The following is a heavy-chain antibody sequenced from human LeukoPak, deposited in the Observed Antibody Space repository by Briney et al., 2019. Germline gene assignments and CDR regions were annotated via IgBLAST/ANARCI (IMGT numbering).Heavy chain of an antibody. V-gene: IGHV4-39*01. J-gene: IGHJ4*02. D-gene: IGHD3-3*01. CDR3: ARWTDDFWSGSDFDY. Sequence: SETLSLTCTVSGGSISSSNYYWGWLRQPPGKGLEWIGSMYYSGTTYYNPSLKSRVTISVDTSNNQFSLKLSSVTAADTAVYYCARWTDDFWSGSDFDYWGQGTLVTVSS. CDR1: GGSISSSNYY. CDR2: MYYSGTT.